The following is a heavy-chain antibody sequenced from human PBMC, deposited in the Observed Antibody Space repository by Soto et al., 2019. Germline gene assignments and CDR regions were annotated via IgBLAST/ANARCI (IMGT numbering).Heavy chain of an antibody. Sequence: QVQLVQSGAEVKKPGASVKVSCKASGYTFTSYDINWVRQATGQGLEWMGWMNPNSGNTGYAQKFQGRVTMTRNTSVATAYMELSSLRSEDTAVYYCAGGYYDILTGPEYYFDYWGQGTLVTVSS. V-gene: IGHV1-8*01. CDR2: MNPNSGNT. CDR1: GYTFTSYD. CDR3: AGGYYDILTGPEYYFDY. D-gene: IGHD3-9*01. J-gene: IGHJ4*02.